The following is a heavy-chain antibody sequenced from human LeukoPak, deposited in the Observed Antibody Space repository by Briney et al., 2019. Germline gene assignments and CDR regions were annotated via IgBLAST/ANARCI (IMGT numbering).Heavy chain of an antibody. J-gene: IGHJ6*03. CDR1: GGSFSGYY. CDR2: INHSGST. V-gene: IGHV4-34*01. Sequence: PSETLSLTCAVYGGSFSGYYWSWIRQPPGKGLEWIGEINHSGSTNYNPSLKSRVTIPVDTSKNQFSLKLSSVTAADTAVYYCARGMRKQRYYYYMDVWGKGTTVTVSS. CDR3: ARGMRKQRYYYYMDV. D-gene: IGHD6-25*01.